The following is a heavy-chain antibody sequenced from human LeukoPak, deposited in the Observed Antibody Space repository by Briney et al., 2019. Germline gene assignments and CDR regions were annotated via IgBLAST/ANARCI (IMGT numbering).Heavy chain of an antibody. CDR1: GYTFSSYG. J-gene: IGHJ4*02. Sequence: ASVKVSCKASGYTFSSYGLSWVRQAPGQGLEWMGWISVHNGNTNYALNFQGRVTMTTDTSTSTAYMELRSLRSDDTAVYYCAREQQPPNIYFLDYWGQGTLVTVSS. D-gene: IGHD6-13*01. CDR3: AREQQPPNIYFLDY. V-gene: IGHV1-18*01. CDR2: ISVHNGNT.